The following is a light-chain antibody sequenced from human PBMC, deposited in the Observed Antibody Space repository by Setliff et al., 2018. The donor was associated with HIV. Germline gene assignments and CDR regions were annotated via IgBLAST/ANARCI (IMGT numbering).Light chain of an antibody. Sequence: QSVLTQPRSVSGSPGQSVTISCTGTSSDVGGYNYVSWYQQHPGKAPKLMIYDVSKRPSGVPDRFSGSKSGNTASLTISGLQAEDEADYYCCSYAGSPYVVGTGTKVTV. J-gene: IGLJ1*01. CDR2: DVS. V-gene: IGLV2-11*01. CDR1: SSDVGGYNY. CDR3: CSYAGSPYV.